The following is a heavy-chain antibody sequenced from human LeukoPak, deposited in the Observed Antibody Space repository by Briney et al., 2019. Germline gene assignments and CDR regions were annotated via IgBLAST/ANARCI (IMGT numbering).Heavy chain of an antibody. Sequence: ASVKVSCKASGYTFTSYDINWVRQVTGQGLEWMGWMNPNSGNTGYAQKFQGRVTMTRSTSISTAYMELSSLRSEDTAVYYCARGFTMVRGVISRSWGQGTLVTVSS. J-gene: IGHJ5*02. CDR2: MNPNSGNT. V-gene: IGHV1-8*01. D-gene: IGHD3-10*01. CDR3: ARGFTMVRGVISRS. CDR1: GYTFTSYD.